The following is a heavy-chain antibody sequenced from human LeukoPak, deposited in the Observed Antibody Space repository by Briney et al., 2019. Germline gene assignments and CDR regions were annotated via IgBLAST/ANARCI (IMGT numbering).Heavy chain of an antibody. CDR2: INSDGSST. D-gene: IGHD1-26*01. CDR1: GFTFSSYW. CDR3: ARATSRSRDYYYYYYMDV. Sequence: GGSPRLSCAASGFTFSSYWMHWVRQAPGKGLVWVSRINSDGSSTSYADSVKGRFTISRDNAKNTLYLQMNSLRAEDTAVYYCARATSRSRDYYYYYYMDVWGKGTTVTISS. J-gene: IGHJ6*03. V-gene: IGHV3-74*01.